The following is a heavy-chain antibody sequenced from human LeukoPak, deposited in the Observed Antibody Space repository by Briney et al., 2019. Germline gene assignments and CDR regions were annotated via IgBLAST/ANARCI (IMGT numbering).Heavy chain of an antibody. CDR3: ARDLAVSGGWYLDY. J-gene: IGHJ4*02. V-gene: IGHV4-34*01. D-gene: IGHD6-19*01. CDR2: INHSGST. Sequence: PSETLSLTCAVYGGSFSGYYWSWIRQPPGKGLEWIGEINHSGSTNYNPSLKSRVTISVDTSKNQFSLKLSSVTAADTAVYYCARDLAVSGGWYLDYWGQGTLVTVSS. CDR1: GGSFSGYY.